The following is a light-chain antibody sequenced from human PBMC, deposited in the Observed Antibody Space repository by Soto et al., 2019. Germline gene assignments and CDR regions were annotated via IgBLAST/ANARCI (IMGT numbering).Light chain of an antibody. J-gene: IGKJ1*01. V-gene: IGKV3-15*01. CDR2: GSS. Sequence: EIVMTQSPATLSVFSGERATLSCRASQTVTSNLAWYQQKPGQAPRLLLYGSSTRATGIPSRFSGSGSGTEFTLTISSLQSEDFASYYCQQYNNWPRTFGRGTKVEMK. CDR3: QQYNNWPRT. CDR1: QTVTSN.